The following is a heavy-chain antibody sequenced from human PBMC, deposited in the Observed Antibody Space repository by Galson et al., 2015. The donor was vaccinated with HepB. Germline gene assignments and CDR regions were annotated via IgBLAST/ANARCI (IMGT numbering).Heavy chain of an antibody. CDR3: AKSSGYKYVYSIDY. CDR1: GFTFSNYG. J-gene: IGHJ4*02. Sequence: SLRLSCAASGFTFSNYGMSWVRQAPGKGLEWVSGIFGGATDTYHADSVKGRFTISRDNSKNTLYLQMNNLRAEDTDLYYCAKSSGYKYVYSIDYWGRGTLVTVSS. V-gene: IGHV3-23*01. D-gene: IGHD3-22*01. CDR2: IFGGATDT.